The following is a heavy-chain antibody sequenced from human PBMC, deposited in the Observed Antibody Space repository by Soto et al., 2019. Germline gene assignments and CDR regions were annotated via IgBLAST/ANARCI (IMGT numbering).Heavy chain of an antibody. Sequence: QVQLVESGGGVVQPGRSLRLSCAASGFTFSSYGMHWVRQAPGKGLEWVAVIWYDGSNKYYADSVKGRFTISRDNSKNTRYLQRNSLRAEDTAVYYGARDYHVVPHRVIDYWGQGTLVTVSS. CDR2: IWYDGSNK. V-gene: IGHV3-33*01. J-gene: IGHJ4*02. CDR3: ARDYHVVPHRVIDY. CDR1: GFTFSSYG. D-gene: IGHD2-2*01.